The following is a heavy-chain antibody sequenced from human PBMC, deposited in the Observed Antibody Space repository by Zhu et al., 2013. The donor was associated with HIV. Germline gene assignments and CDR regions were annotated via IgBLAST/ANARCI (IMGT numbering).Heavy chain of an antibody. J-gene: IGHJ6*03. CDR3: ASSIAAGGVGWDYHYMDV. CDR2: INTNTGVT. V-gene: IGHV1-2*02. D-gene: IGHD6-13*01. CDR1: GYSFTGYY. Sequence: QVQLLQSGAEVKKPGASVKVSCMASGYSFTGYYVHWVRQAPGQGLEWMGSINTNTGVTNYARNFQGRVTLTRDTSLSTAYMNLSGLKSDDTAVYYCASSIAAGGVGWDYHYMDVWGEGTTVTVSS.